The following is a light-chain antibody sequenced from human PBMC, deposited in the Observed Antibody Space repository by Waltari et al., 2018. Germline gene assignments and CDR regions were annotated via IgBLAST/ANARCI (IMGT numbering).Light chain of an antibody. V-gene: IGKV3-11*01. Sequence: DIVLTQSPATLSLSPGERATLSCRASQSVGDYLAWHQQKPGQAPRLLIYDASNRATGIPARFSGSGSGTDFTLTISSLEPEDFAVYYCQQRSNWPRYTFGQGTKLEIK. J-gene: IGKJ2*01. CDR2: DAS. CDR3: QQRSNWPRYT. CDR1: QSVGDY.